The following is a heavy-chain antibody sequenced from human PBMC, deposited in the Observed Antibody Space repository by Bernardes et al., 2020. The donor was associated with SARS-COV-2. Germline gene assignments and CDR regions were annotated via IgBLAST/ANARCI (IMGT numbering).Heavy chain of an antibody. CDR1: GFTFSSYA. V-gene: IGHV3-23*01. D-gene: IGHD4-17*01. Sequence: GSLRLSCAASGFTFSSYAMSWVRQAPGKGLEWVSTISGRGGTYYADSVKGRFTISRDNSKMTLYVQMNSLRAEDTAVYYCAKQSHDFGDSRFDFWGQGTLVTVSS. CDR2: ISGRGGT. CDR3: AKQSHDFGDSRFDF. J-gene: IGHJ4*02.